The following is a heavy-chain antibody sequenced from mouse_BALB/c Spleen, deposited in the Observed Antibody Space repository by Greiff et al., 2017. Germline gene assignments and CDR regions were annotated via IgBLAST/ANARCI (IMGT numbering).Heavy chain of an antibody. CDR2: INPDSSTI. Sequence: EVKLMESGGGLVQPGGSLKLSCAASGFDFSRYWMSWVRQAPGKGLEWIGEINPDSSTINYTPSLKDKFIISRDNAKNTLYLQMSKVRSEDTALYYCARLDYYAMDYWGQGTSVTVSS. V-gene: IGHV4-1*02. J-gene: IGHJ4*01. CDR3: ARLDYYAMDY. CDR1: GFDFSRYW.